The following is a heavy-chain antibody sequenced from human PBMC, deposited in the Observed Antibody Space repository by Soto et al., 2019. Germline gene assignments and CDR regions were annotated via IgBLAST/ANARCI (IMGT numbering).Heavy chain of an antibody. Sequence: GASVKVSCKVSGYTLTELSMHWVRQAPGKGLEWMGGFDPEDGETIYAQKFQGRVTMTEDTSTDTAYMELSSLRSEDTDVYYCATDGQALPDSYYSSGFRVPDAFDICGEGPMGTVS. D-gene: IGHD3-22*01. CDR2: FDPEDGET. J-gene: IGHJ3*02. CDR1: GYTLTELS. V-gene: IGHV1-24*01. CDR3: ATDGQALPDSYYSSGFRVPDAFDI.